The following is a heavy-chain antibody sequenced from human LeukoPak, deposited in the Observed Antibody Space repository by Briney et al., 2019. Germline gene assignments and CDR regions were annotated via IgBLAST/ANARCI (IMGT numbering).Heavy chain of an antibody. V-gene: IGHV3-11*01. Sequence: PGGSLRLSCAASGFTFSDSYMSWIRQAPGEGLDWLACISSSGHTIHYAESVRGRFTISRDNAKNSLYLQLNSLRPEDTAVYYCARTGRNNYFDSWGQGTLVTVSS. J-gene: IGHJ5*01. CDR2: ISSSGHTI. CDR1: GFTFSDSY. CDR3: ARTGRNNYFDS.